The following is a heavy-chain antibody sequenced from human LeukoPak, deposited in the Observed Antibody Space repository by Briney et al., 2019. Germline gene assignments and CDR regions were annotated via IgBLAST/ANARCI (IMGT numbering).Heavy chain of an antibody. D-gene: IGHD5-12*01. CDR1: GFTFSSHG. J-gene: IGHJ4*02. V-gene: IGHV3-48*03. Sequence: GGTLRLSCAASGFTFSSHGMNWVRQAPGKGLEWVSGISPNGVITYYADSVKGRFTISRDNAKNSLYLQMNSLRAEDTAVYYCAREREKWLREFDYWGQGTLVTVSS. CDR3: AREREKWLREFDY. CDR2: ISPNGVIT.